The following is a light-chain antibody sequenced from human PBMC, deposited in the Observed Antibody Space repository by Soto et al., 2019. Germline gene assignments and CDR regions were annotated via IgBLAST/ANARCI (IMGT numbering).Light chain of an antibody. CDR2: RAS. Sequence: DIEMTQSPPSLSAFVGDRVTLTCRASESISNWLAWYQQKPGMAPKLLISRASRLETGVPSRFSGSGSGTDFTLTISSLQPGEFATYYCQEYKSFTWTFGQGTKVEIK. J-gene: IGKJ1*01. CDR1: ESISNW. V-gene: IGKV1-5*01. CDR3: QEYKSFTWT.